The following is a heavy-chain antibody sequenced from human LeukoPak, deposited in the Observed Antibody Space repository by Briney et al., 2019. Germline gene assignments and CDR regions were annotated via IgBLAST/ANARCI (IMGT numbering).Heavy chain of an antibody. V-gene: IGHV3-33*01. D-gene: IGHD2-2*01. CDR2: IWYDGSNK. J-gene: IGHJ6*03. CDR3: AREGIVVVPAAYYYYYMDV. Sequence: PGRSLRLSCAASGFTFSSYGMHWVRQAPGKGLEWVAVIWYDGSNKYYADSVKGRFTISRDNSKNTLYLQMNSLRAEDTAVYYCAREGIVVVPAAYYYYYMDVWGKGTTVTVSS. CDR1: GFTFSSYG.